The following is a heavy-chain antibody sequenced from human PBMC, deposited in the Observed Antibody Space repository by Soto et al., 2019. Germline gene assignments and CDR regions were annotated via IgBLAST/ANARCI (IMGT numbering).Heavy chain of an antibody. D-gene: IGHD3-22*01. CDR3: ARLVGGLGSSGYRQNWFDP. CDR1: GYSFTTSW. V-gene: IGHV5-51*01. J-gene: IGHJ5*02. CDR2: IYLGDSDT. Sequence: PGESLKISCKGSGYSFTTSWIGWVRQMPGKGLEWMGIIYLGDSDTKYSPSFEGQVTISADKSITTAYLQWSSLKASDTAIYYCARLVGGLGSSGYRQNWFDPWGQGTQVTVSS.